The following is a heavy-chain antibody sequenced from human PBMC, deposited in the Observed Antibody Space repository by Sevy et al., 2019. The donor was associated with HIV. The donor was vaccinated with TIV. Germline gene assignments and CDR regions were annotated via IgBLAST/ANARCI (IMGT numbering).Heavy chain of an antibody. D-gene: IGHD2-2*01. CDR1: GFTFSFYA. J-gene: IGHJ6*02. Sequence: QLGGSLRLSCAGSGFTFSFYAMHWVRQAPGKGLEWVAVISYNGNNKKYADSVKGRFTISRDNSKNTVYLQMNSLRGEDTAAYYCAREGLVPTATPDRYYFYGMDIWGQGTTVTVSS. CDR3: AREGLVPTATPDRYYFYGMDI. CDR2: ISYNGNNK. V-gene: IGHV3-30*04.